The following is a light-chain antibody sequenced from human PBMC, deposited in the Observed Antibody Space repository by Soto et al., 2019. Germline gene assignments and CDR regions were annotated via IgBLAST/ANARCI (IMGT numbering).Light chain of an antibody. CDR1: QGISSY. J-gene: IGKJ1*01. Sequence: IQLTQSPSSLSASVGDRVTITCRASQGISSYLAWYQQKPGKAPKLLIYAASTLQRGVPSRFSGSGSGTDFTLTISSLQPEDFANYYCQQLNSYPRTFGQGTKVEIK. CDR3: QQLNSYPRT. CDR2: AAS. V-gene: IGKV1-9*01.